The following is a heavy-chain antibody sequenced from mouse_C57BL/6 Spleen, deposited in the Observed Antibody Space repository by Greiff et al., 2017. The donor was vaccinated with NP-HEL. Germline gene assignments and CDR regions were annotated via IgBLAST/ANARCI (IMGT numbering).Heavy chain of an antibody. CDR2: IDPETGGT. Sequence: VQLQQSGAELVRPGASVTLSCKASGYTFTDYEMHWVKQTPVHGLEWIGAIDPETGGTAYNQKFKGKAILTADKSSSTAYMELRSLTSEDSAVYYSTRKGYSNYGRGDYFDYWGQGTTLTVSS. D-gene: IGHD2-5*01. CDR1: GYTFTDYE. J-gene: IGHJ2*01. V-gene: IGHV1-15*01. CDR3: TRKGYSNYGRGDYFDY.